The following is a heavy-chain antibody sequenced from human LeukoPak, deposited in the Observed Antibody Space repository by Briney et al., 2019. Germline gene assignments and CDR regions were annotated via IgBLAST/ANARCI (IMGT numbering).Heavy chain of an antibody. Sequence: GGSLRLSCAASGFTFSSYWMSWVRQAPGKGLEWVSGINWNGGSTGYADSVKGRFTISRDNAKNSLYLQMNSLRAEDTALYYCARERRSWYYFDYWGQGTLVTVSS. CDR2: INWNGGST. V-gene: IGHV3-20*04. CDR1: GFTFSSYW. CDR3: ARERRSWYYFDY. J-gene: IGHJ4*02. D-gene: IGHD6-13*01.